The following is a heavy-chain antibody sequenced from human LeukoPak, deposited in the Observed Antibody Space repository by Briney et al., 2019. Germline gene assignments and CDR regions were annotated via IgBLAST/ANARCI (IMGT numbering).Heavy chain of an antibody. CDR3: ARYATTNGPNWFDP. Sequence: PSETLSLTCAVSGGSINGYYWGWIRQPPGKGLEWIGWIHSTGTTKHDPSLTGRVTISVTTSKNQFSLKLTSVTAADTALYYCARYATTNGPNWFDPWGRGTLVTVSS. V-gene: IGHV4-59*01. D-gene: IGHD2-8*01. J-gene: IGHJ5*02. CDR1: GGSINGYY. CDR2: IHSTGTT.